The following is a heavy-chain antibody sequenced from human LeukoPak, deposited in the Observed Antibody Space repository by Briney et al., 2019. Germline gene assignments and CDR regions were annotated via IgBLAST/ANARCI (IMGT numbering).Heavy chain of an antibody. Sequence: GESLKISCKGSGYSFTTYSISWVRQMPGKGLEWMGRIDTSDSYTNYSPSFQGHVTISADKSFSTAYLQWTSLKASDTAMYYCARHAKAYGSSCDYWGQGTLVTVSS. V-gene: IGHV5-10-1*01. CDR2: IDTSDSYT. CDR3: ARHAKAYGSSCDY. J-gene: IGHJ4*02. CDR1: GYSFTTYS. D-gene: IGHD6-13*01.